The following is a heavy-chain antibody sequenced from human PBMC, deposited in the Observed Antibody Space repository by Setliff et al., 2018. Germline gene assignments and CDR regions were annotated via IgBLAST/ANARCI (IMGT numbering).Heavy chain of an antibody. D-gene: IGHD6-19*01. CDR3: AKGRRISYSSGWLNWFDP. J-gene: IGHJ5*02. V-gene: IGHV3-23*01. Sequence: PGGSLRLSCAASGFTFSSYAMSWVRQAPGKGLEWVSAISGSGGSTYYADSVKGRFTISRDNSKNTLYLQMNSLRAEDTAVYYCAKGRRISYSSGWLNWFDPCGQGTLVTVSS. CDR2: ISGSGGST. CDR1: GFTFSSYA.